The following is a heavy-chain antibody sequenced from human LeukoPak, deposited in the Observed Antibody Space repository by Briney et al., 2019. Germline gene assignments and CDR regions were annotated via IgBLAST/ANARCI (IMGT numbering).Heavy chain of an antibody. CDR2: ISDDGSDI. Sequence: PGRALRDSCVASLLTFSSNALRWVRPAPGKGLEWVAFISDDGSDINYADSVEGRFTLSRDNSKKTLYLQINSLRVEDTAVCYCAAIKYWGEGSQVTDSP. D-gene: IGHD3-9*01. V-gene: IGHV3-30*03. J-gene: IGHJ4*02. CDR1: LLTFSSNA. CDR3: AAIKY.